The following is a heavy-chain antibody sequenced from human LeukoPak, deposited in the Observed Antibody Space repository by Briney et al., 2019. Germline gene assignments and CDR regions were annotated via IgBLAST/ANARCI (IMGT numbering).Heavy chain of an antibody. CDR3: ARVRDQTWIQLWFLDY. D-gene: IGHD5-18*01. J-gene: IGHJ4*02. CDR2: IYHSGST. V-gene: IGHV4-38-2*02. Sequence: SGTLSLTCTVSGYSISSGYYWGWIRQPPGKGLEWTGRIYHSGSTYYNPSLKSRVTISVDTSKNQFSLKLSSVTAADTAVYYCARVRDQTWIQLWFLDYWGQGTLVTVSS. CDR1: GYSISSGYY.